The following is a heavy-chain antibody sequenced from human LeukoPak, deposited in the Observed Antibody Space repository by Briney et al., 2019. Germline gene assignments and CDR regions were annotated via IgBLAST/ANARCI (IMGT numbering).Heavy chain of an antibody. Sequence: PGGSLRLSCAASGFTFDDYAMHWVRQAPGKGLEWVSLISWDGGSTYYADSVKGRFTISRDNSKNSLYLQMNSLRAEDTALYYCATRRVGSSGRYYWGQGTLVTVSS. J-gene: IGHJ4*02. CDR2: ISWDGGST. CDR3: ATRRVGSSGRYY. CDR1: GFTFDDYA. D-gene: IGHD6-19*01. V-gene: IGHV3-43D*03.